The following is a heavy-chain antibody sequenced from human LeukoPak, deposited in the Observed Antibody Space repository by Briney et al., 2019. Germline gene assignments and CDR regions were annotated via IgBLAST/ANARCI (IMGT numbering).Heavy chain of an antibody. CDR3: ARLGYYDSSGYYYY. CDR2: IHYGGST. Sequence: SETLSLTCTVSGGSISSNYYWGWIRQPPGKGLEWIGSIHYGGSTYYNPSLKSRVTIFVDTSKNQFSLKLSSATATDTAVYYCARLGYYDSSGYYYYWGQGTLVTVSS. CDR1: GGSISSNYY. D-gene: IGHD3-22*01. J-gene: IGHJ4*02. V-gene: IGHV4-39*01.